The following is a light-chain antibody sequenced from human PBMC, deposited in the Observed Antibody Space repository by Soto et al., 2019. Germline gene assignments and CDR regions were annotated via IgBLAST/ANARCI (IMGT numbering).Light chain of an antibody. V-gene: IGKV1-5*01. CDR3: QQYTRYPYT. Sequence: DIQMTQSPSTLSASVGDRVSIGCRASQSLDKWLAWYQQKPGEAPKLLVSDASNLESGVSPRFTGSGSGTEFTLTISSLQPDDFAPYYCQQYTRYPYTFGQGTKLEIK. CDR1: QSLDKW. J-gene: IGKJ2*01. CDR2: DAS.